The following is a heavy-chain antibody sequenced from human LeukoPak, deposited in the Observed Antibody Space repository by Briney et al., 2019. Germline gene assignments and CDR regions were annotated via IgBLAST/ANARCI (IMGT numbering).Heavy chain of an antibody. CDR3: ARADSSSWGFDY. CDR1: GFTFSSYS. V-gene: IGHV3-21*01. D-gene: IGHD6-13*01. Sequence: GGSLRLSCAASGFTFSSYSMNWVRQAPGKGLEWVSSISSSSSYIYYADSVKGRFTISRDNAKNSLYLQMNSLRAEDTAVYYCARADSSSWGFDYWGQGTLVTVPS. CDR2: ISSSSSYI. J-gene: IGHJ4*02.